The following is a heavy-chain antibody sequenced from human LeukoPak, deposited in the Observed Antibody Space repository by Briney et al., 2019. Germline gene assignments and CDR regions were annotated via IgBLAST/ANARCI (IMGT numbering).Heavy chain of an antibody. D-gene: IGHD3-22*01. CDR1: GVTFSSHG. J-gene: IGHJ4*02. CDR2: ISGSGYNT. Sequence: AGGSLRLSCAASGVTFSSHGMSWVRQAPGKGLEWVSTISGSGYNTYYADSVMGRFTISRDNSKNTMYLQMNSLRAEDTAVYYCAKDTDPGYYDSSAGDYWGQGTLVTVSS. V-gene: IGHV3-23*01. CDR3: AKDTDPGYYDSSAGDY.